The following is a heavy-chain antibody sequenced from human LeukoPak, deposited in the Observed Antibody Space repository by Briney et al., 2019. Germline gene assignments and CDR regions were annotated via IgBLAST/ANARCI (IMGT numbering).Heavy chain of an antibody. D-gene: IGHD1-26*01. J-gene: IGHJ3*02. V-gene: IGHV4-59*08. CDR2: MYYSGST. CDR1: GFTVSTNY. Sequence: PGGSLRLSCVASGFTVSTNYMNWIRQPPGKGLEWIGYMYYSGSTDYNPSLKGRVTISIDTSKNQFSLKLSSVTAADTAVYYCARHQWVPAFDIWGQGTMVTVSS. CDR3: ARHQWVPAFDI.